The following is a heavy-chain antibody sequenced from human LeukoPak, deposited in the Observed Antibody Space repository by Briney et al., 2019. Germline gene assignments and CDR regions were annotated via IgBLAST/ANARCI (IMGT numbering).Heavy chain of an antibody. CDR2: IIPIFGTA. CDR3: ARGWWLRGYYYYGMDV. D-gene: IGHD5-12*01. CDR1: GGTFSSYA. V-gene: IGHV1-69*01. J-gene: IGHJ6*02. Sequence: SVRVSCKASGGTFSSYAISWVRQAPGQGLEWMGGIIPIFGTANYAQKFQGRVTITADESTSTAYMELSSLRSEDTAVYYCARGWWLRGYYYYGMDVWGQGTTVTVSS.